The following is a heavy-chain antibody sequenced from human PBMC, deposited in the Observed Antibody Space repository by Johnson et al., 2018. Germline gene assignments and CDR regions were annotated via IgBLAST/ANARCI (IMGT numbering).Heavy chain of an antibody. CDR3: RSYLEWLSPPMDV. CDR2: ISYDGSNK. Sequence: LVESGGGVVQPGXSLRLSCAASGFTFSSYAMHWVRQAPGQGLEWVAVISYDGSNKYYADSVQGRFTISRDNSKNTLYLQMTSLRAEDTAVYYCRSYLEWLSPPMDVWGKGTTVTVSS. J-gene: IGHJ6*03. CDR1: GFTFSSYA. V-gene: IGHV3-30-3*01. D-gene: IGHD3-3*01.